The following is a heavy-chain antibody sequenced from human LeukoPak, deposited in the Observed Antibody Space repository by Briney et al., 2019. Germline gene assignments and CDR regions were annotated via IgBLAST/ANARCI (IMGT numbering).Heavy chain of an antibody. CDR2: IVVGSGNT. CDR1: GFTFTSSA. CDR3: ARPTDSSSWTLFDY. V-gene: IGHV1-58*02. D-gene: IGHD6-13*01. J-gene: IGHJ4*02. Sequence: GASVKVSCKASGFTFTSSAMQWVRQARGQRLEWIGWIVVGSGNTNYAQKFQERVTITRDMSTSTAYMELSSLRSDDTAVYYCARPTDSSSWTLFDYWGQGTLVTVSS.